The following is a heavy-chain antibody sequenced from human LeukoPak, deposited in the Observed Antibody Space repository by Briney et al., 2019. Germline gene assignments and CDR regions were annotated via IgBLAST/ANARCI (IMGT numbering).Heavy chain of an antibody. Sequence: SGPLSLTCTVSVGSISSSSYYCGRIPQPPGKGLEWIGSIYYNVSTYYNPSLKSRVTISVDTSKIQFSLKLSSVTAADTAVYYCARLKSGVGWFDPWGQGTLVTVSS. D-gene: IGHD2-15*01. CDR3: ARLKSGVGWFDP. CDR1: VGSISSSSYY. J-gene: IGHJ5*02. CDR2: IYYNVST. V-gene: IGHV4-39*01.